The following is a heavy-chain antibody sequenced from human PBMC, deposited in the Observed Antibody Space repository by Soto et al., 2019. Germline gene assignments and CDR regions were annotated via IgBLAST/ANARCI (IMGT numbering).Heavy chain of an antibody. CDR1: GFTFSSDG. Sequence: QVQLVESGGGVVQPGRSLRLSCAASGFTFSSDGMHWVRQAPGKGLEWVAVISYDGSNKYYADSVKGRFTISRDNSKNTLYLQMNSLRAEDTAVYYCAKDRYSSSSRGYFDYWGQGTLVTVSS. CDR2: ISYDGSNK. CDR3: AKDRYSSSSRGYFDY. D-gene: IGHD6-6*01. V-gene: IGHV3-30*18. J-gene: IGHJ4*02.